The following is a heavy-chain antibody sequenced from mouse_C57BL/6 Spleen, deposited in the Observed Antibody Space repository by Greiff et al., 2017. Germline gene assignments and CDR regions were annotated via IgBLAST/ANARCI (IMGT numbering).Heavy chain of an antibody. CDR2: IYPGDGDT. J-gene: IGHJ1*03. Sequence: QVQLQQSGAELVKPGASVKISCKASGYAFSSYWMNWVKQRPGKGLEWIGQIYPGDGDTNYNGKFKGKATLTADKSSSTAYMQLSSLTSEDSAVYFCARSFYYYGSSYYWYFDVWGTGTTVTVSS. D-gene: IGHD1-1*01. V-gene: IGHV1-80*01. CDR1: GYAFSSYW. CDR3: ARSFYYYGSSYYWYFDV.